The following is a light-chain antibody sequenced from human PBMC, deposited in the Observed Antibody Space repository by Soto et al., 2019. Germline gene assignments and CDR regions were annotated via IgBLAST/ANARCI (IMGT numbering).Light chain of an antibody. J-gene: IGKJ5*01. CDR3: QHFQRDPFT. CDR2: DGS. V-gene: IGKV1-13*02. CDR1: QGVSSA. Sequence: AIQLTQSPSSLSASVGARVTITCRASQGVSSALAWYQQKPGKPPKVLIYDGSSLQSGVPLRFRGSGSGTEFTLTITGLQPEDFGTYYCQHFQRDPFTYGQGTRLEIK.